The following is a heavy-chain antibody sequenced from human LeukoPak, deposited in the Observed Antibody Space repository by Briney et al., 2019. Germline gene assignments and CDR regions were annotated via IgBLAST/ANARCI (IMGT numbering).Heavy chain of an antibody. D-gene: IGHD3-3*02. CDR3: ARDRGGNHFWSGYYDDY. J-gene: IGHJ4*02. Sequence: ASVKVSCKASGYTFTGYYMHWVRQAPGQGLEWMGWINPNSGGTNYAQKFQGRVTMTRDTSISTAYMELSRLRSDDTAVYYCARDRGGNHFWSGYYDDYWGQGTVVAVSS. V-gene: IGHV1-2*02. CDR1: GYTFTGYY. CDR2: INPNSGGT.